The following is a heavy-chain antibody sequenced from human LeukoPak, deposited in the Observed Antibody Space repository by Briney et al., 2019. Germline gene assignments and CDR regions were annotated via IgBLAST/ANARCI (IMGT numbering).Heavy chain of an antibody. J-gene: IGHJ6*03. Sequence: GGSLRLSCAASGFTFSSYGMHWVRQAPGKGLEWVAFIRSDGSNKYYADSVKGRFTISRDNSKNTLYLQMNSLRAEDTAVYYCAKGWFGDYYMDVWGKGTTVTVSS. D-gene: IGHD3-10*01. CDR1: GFTFSSYG. CDR2: IRSDGSNK. V-gene: IGHV3-30*02. CDR3: AKGWFGDYYMDV.